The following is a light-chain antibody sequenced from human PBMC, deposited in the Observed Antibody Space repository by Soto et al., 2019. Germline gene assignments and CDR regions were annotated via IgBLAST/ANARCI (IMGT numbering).Light chain of an antibody. CDR1: NRDVGSYNS. CDR2: EST. J-gene: IGLJ1*01. CDR3: SSYAHSSIYV. Sequence: QSALTQTASVSGSPGQAITISCTGTNRDVGSYNSVSWYQQYPDQAPKLLIYESTKRPSGVSHRFSASKSGNTASLTISALQAEDEADYYCSSYAHSSIYVFGTGTKVTVL. V-gene: IGLV2-14*02.